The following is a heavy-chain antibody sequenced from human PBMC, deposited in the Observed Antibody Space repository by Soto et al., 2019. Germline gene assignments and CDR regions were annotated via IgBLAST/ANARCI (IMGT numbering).Heavy chain of an antibody. Sequence: GASVKVSCKASGGTFSSYAISWVRQAPGQGLEWMGGIIPIFGTANYAQKFQGRVTITADESTSTAYMELSSLRSEDTAVYYCARAFHTVMVRYYYYYGMDVCGQGSTVTVSS. J-gene: IGHJ6*02. CDR1: GGTFSSYA. D-gene: IGHD5-18*01. CDR2: IIPIFGTA. V-gene: IGHV1-69*13. CDR3: ARAFHTVMVRYYYYYGMDV.